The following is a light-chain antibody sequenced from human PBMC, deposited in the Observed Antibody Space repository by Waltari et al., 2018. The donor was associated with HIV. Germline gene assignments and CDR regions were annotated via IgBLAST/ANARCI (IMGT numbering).Light chain of an antibody. J-gene: IGLJ1*01. V-gene: IGLV2-14*01. CDR2: EVS. Sequence: QSTLTQPVSVSGSPGQSITIPCPGTSSAVFHYNSLSWYQQHPARSPKLMIYEVSNRPSGVSNRFSGSKSGNTASLTISGLQAEDEADYYCSSYTRSSTYVFGTGTKVTVL. CDR3: SSYTRSSTYV. CDR1: SSAVFHYNS.